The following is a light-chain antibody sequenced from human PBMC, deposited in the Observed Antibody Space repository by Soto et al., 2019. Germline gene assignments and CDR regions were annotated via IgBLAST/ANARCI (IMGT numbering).Light chain of an antibody. CDR2: GAS. CDR3: QQYGRSPLT. V-gene: IGKV3-20*01. Sequence: EIVLTQSPGSLSLSPGERVTLSCRASQTVTSSYLGWYQQKPGQAPRLLIYGASSRATGVPDRFSGSGSGTDFTLTISRLEPEEFAVYYCQQYGRSPLTSRPGTKVYIK. J-gene: IGKJ3*01. CDR1: QTVTSSY.